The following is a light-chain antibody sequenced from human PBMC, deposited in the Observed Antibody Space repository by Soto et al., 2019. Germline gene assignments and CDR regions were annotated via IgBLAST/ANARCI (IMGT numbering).Light chain of an antibody. Sequence: DIQMTQSPSSLSASVGDRVTITCGASQSISSYLNWYQQKPGKAPKLLIYAASSLQSGVPSRFSGSGSGTDFALTISSLQPEDFATYYCQQSFSTPPRTFGGGTKVDIK. CDR3: QQSFSTPPRT. CDR1: QSISSY. CDR2: AAS. V-gene: IGKV1-39*01. J-gene: IGKJ4*01.